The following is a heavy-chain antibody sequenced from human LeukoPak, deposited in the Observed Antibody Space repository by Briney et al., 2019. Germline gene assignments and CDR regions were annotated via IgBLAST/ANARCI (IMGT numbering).Heavy chain of an antibody. CDR2: IYYSGST. D-gene: IGHD2-15*01. CDR3: ARGRGYCSGGSCSTDFDY. J-gene: IGHJ4*02. V-gene: IGHV4-59*01. Sequence: PSETLSLTCTVSGGSISSYYWSWIRQSPGKGLEWIGYIYYSGSTNYNPSLKSRVTISVDTSKNQFSLKLSSVTAADTAVYYCARGRGYCSGGSCSTDFDYWGQGTLVTVSS. CDR1: GGSISSYY.